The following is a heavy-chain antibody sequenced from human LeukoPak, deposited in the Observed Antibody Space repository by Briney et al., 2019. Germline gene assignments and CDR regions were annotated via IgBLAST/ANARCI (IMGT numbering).Heavy chain of an antibody. D-gene: IGHD5/OR15-5a*01. CDR3: ARDLRQSLYFDY. J-gene: IGHJ4*02. CDR1: GGSISSSSYY. V-gene: IGHV4-39*07. Sequence: SETLSLTCTVSGGSISSSSYYWGWIRQPPGKGLEWIGSIYYSGSTYYNPSLKSRVTISVDTSKNQLSLKLSSVTAADTAVHYCARDLRQSLYFDYWGQGTLVTVSS. CDR2: IYYSGST.